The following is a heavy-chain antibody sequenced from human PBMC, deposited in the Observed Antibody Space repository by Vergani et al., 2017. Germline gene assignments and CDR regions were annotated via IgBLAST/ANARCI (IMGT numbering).Heavy chain of an antibody. J-gene: IGHJ6*03. V-gene: IGHV3-9*01. CDR2: ISWNSGSI. CDR1: GFTFDDYA. CDR3: AKGGYCSSTSCPQSQRTRNYYMDV. Sequence: EVQLVESGGGLVQPGRSLRLSCAASGFTFDDYAMHWVRQAPGKGLEWVSGISWNSGSIGYADSVKGRFTISRDNAKNSLYLQMNSLRAEDTALYYCAKGGYCSSTSCPQSQRTRNYYMDVWGKGTTVTVSS. D-gene: IGHD2-2*01.